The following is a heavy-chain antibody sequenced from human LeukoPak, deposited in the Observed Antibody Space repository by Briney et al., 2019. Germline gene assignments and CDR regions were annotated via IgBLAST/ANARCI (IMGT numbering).Heavy chain of an antibody. V-gene: IGHV4-38-2*02. CDR2: IYYSGST. CDR3: ARGAYYDSSGYLVPFDY. J-gene: IGHJ4*02. D-gene: IGHD3-22*01. Sequence: SETLSLTCTVSGYSISSGYYWGWIRQPPGKGLEWIGSIYYSGSTYYNPSLKSRVTITVDTSKNQFSLKLSTVTAADTAVYYCARGAYYDSSGYLVPFDYWGEGTLVTVSS. CDR1: GYSISSGYY.